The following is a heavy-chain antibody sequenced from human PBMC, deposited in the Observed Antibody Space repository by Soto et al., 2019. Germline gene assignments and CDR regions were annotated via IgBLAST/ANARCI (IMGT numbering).Heavy chain of an antibody. CDR2: TYYRSKWYN. Sequence: SQTLSLTCAISWDSVSSNSAGWNWIWQSPSRGLEWLGRTYYRSKWYNDYAVSVKSRITINPDTSKNQFSLQLNSVTPEDTAVYYCARSQGAYEGLKEWFDRCGQGTLVPVSS. CDR1: WDSVSSNSAG. D-gene: IGHD3-16*01. CDR3: ARSQGAYEGLKEWFDR. V-gene: IGHV6-1*01. J-gene: IGHJ5*02.